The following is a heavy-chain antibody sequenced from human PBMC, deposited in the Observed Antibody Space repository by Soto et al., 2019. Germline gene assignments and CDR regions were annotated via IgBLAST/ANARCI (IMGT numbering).Heavy chain of an antibody. Sequence: PGGSLRLSCAASGFTFSSYGMHWVRQAPGKGLEWVAVISYDGSNKYYADSVKGRFTISRDNSKNTLYLQMNSLRAEDTAVYYCAKDQIAAAGAHYYGMDVWRQGTTVTVSS. D-gene: IGHD6-13*01. V-gene: IGHV3-30*18. J-gene: IGHJ6*02. CDR3: AKDQIAAAGAHYYGMDV. CDR1: GFTFSSYG. CDR2: ISYDGSNK.